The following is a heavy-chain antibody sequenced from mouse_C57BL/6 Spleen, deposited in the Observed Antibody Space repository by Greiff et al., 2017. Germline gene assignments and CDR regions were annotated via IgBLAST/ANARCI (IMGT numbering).Heavy chain of an antibody. CDR2: ISSGSSTI. J-gene: IGHJ3*01. CDR1: GFTFSDYG. CDR3: AREDDYDEEAWFAY. D-gene: IGHD2-4*01. V-gene: IGHV5-17*01. Sequence: EVQLVESGGGLVKPGGSLKLSCAASGFTFSDYGMHWVRQAPEKGREWVAYISSGSSTIYYADTVKGRFTISRDNAKNTLFLQMTRLRSEDTAMYYCAREDDYDEEAWFAYWGQGTLVTVSA.